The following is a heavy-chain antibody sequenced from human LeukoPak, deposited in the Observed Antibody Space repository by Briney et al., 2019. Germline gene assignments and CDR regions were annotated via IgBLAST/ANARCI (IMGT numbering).Heavy chain of an antibody. V-gene: IGHV7-4-1*02. CDR3: ARGSGSYGPPYYFDY. D-gene: IGHD1-26*01. Sequence: ASVKVSCKASGYTFTSYAMNWVRQAPGQGLEWMGWVNTNPGNPTYAQGFTGRFVFSLDTSVSTAYLQISSLKAEDTAVYYCARGSGSYGPPYYFDYWGQGTLVTVPS. CDR1: GYTFTSYA. J-gene: IGHJ4*02. CDR2: VNTNPGNP.